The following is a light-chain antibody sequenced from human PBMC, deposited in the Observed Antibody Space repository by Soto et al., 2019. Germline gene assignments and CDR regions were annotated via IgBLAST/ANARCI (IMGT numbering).Light chain of an antibody. V-gene: IGLV2-14*01. Sequence: QSALTQPASVSGSPGQSITISCTGSDVGAYRYVSWYQQHPGKAPRLMIYDVSNRPSGVSDRFSGSKSGNTASLTISGLQPEDEAYFFRSSYTGGNARVVFGGGTKVTVL. CDR3: SSYTGGNARVV. CDR1: SDVGAYRY. CDR2: DVS. J-gene: IGLJ2*01.